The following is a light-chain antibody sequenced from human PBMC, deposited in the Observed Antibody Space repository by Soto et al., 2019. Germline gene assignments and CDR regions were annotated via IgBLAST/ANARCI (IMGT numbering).Light chain of an antibody. V-gene: IGLV1-47*01. Sequence: QSVVTQPPSAARTPGKSVTNSYSGRSSNIATQDVYWYQQLPGMAPKLLLYKNNKRPSGIPDRFSDSKSGTSASLAISGLRSEHEAAYYCSSWVGSLSGRVFGGGTELIV. CDR2: KNN. CDR3: SSWVGSLSGRV. CDR1: SSNIATQD. J-gene: IGLJ3*02.